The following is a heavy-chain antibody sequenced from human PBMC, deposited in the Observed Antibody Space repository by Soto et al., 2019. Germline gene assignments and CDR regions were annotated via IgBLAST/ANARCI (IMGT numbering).Heavy chain of an antibody. CDR2: IKSKPDGETT. J-gene: IGHJ4*02. D-gene: IGHD2-21*01. Sequence: EVQLVESGGGLVKPGGSFGLSCAASGFTLNNVWMHWVRQAPGKGLEWVGRIKSKPDGETTDYAEPVKGRFTISRDDSKNTLYLQMNSLKSDDTAVDYCTAYCYFSGGHTPLWGQGALVTVSS. CDR1: GFTLNNVW. CDR3: TAYCYFSGGHTPL. V-gene: IGHV3-15*07.